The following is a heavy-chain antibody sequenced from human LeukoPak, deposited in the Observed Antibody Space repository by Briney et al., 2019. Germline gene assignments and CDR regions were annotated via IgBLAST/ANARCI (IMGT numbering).Heavy chain of an antibody. D-gene: IGHD2-15*01. CDR1: GYTFTSYG. J-gene: IGHJ6*02. V-gene: IGHV1-18*01. CDR2: ISAYNGNT. CDR3: ARDIVGDYYYGMDV. Sequence: ASVTVSCKASGYTFTSYGISWVRQAPGQGLEGMGWISAYNGNTNYAQKLQGRVTMTTDTSTSTAYMELRSLRSDDTAVYYCARDIVGDYYYGMDVWGQGTTVTVSS.